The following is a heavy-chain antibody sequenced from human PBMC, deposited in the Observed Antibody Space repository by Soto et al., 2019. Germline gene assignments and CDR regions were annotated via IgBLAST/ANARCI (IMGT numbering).Heavy chain of an antibody. J-gene: IGHJ5*02. V-gene: IGHV3-15*01. Sequence: GGSLRLSCAASGFTFSNAWMSWVRQAPGKGLEWVGRIKSKTDGGTTDYAAPVKGRFTISRDDSKNTLYMQMNSLKTEDTAVYYCTTEYDFWSGYPNWFDPWGQGTLVTVSS. CDR1: GFTFSNAW. D-gene: IGHD3-3*01. CDR3: TTEYDFWSGYPNWFDP. CDR2: IKSKTDGGTT.